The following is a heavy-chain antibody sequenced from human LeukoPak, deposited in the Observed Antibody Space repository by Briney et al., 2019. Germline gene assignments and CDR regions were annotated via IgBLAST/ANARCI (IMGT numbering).Heavy chain of an antibody. J-gene: IGHJ5*02. CDR2: IYYSGST. V-gene: IGHV4-59*08. CDR1: GGSISSYY. CDR3: ARQSSRRSIGWFDP. Sequence: SETLSLTCTVSGGSISSYYWSWIRQPPGKGLEWIGYIYYSGSTNYNPPLKSRVTISVDTSKNQFSLKLSSVTAADTAVYYCARQSSRRSIGWFDPWGQGTLVTVSS. D-gene: IGHD3-16*02.